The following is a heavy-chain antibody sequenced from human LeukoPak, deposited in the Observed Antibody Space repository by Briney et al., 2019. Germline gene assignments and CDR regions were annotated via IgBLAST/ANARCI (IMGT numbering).Heavy chain of an antibody. V-gene: IGHV4-4*07. D-gene: IGHD5-18*01. CDR3: ARGVHGYSYGYVPWELYSYMDV. Sequence: SETLSLTCTVSGGSISSYYWSWIRQPAGKGLEWMGHFYTSGHTSYNPSLKSRVTISVDTSKNQFSLKMNSVTAADTAVYYCARGVHGYSYGYVPWELYSYMDVWGKGTTVSISS. CDR1: GGSISSYY. J-gene: IGHJ6*03. CDR2: FYTSGHT.